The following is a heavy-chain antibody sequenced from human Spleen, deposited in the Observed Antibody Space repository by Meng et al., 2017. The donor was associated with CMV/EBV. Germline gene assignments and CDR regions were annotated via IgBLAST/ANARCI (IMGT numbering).Heavy chain of an antibody. D-gene: IGHD2-15*01. V-gene: IGHV3-21*01. CDR3: TTGGSGSSLGY. Sequence: GESLKISCAASGFTFSSYSMNWVRQAPGKGLEWVSSISSSSYIYYADSVKGRFTISRDNAKNSLYLQMNSLRAEDTAVYYCTTGGSGSSLGYWGQGTLVTVSS. CDR2: ISSSSYI. J-gene: IGHJ4*02. CDR1: GFTFSSYS.